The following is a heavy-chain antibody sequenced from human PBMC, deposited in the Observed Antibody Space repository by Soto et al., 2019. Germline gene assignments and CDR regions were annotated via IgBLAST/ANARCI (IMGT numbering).Heavy chain of an antibody. V-gene: IGHV3-23*01. J-gene: IGHJ5*02. CDR3: ASPYYDFWSGYGNWFDP. CDR2: ISGSGGST. Sequence: PGESLKISCAASGFTFSSYAMSWVRQAPGKGLEWVSAISGSGGSTYYADSVKGRFTISRDNSKNTLYLQMNSLRAEDTAVYYCASPYYDFWSGYGNWFDPWGQGTLVTVSS. D-gene: IGHD3-3*01. CDR1: GFTFSSYA.